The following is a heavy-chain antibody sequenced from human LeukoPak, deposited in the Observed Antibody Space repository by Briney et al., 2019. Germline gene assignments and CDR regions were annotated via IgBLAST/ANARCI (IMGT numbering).Heavy chain of an antibody. J-gene: IGHJ4*02. V-gene: IGHV4-59*08. D-gene: IGHD5-18*01. CDR1: GGSISSYY. CDR3: ARHLRGYSYGPFDY. Sequence: SETLSLTCTVSGGSISSYYWSWIRQPPGKGLEWTGYIYYSGSTNYIPSLTSRVTISVDTSKNQFSLKLTSVTAADTAVYYCARHLRGYSYGPFDYWGQGTLVTVSS. CDR2: IYYSGST.